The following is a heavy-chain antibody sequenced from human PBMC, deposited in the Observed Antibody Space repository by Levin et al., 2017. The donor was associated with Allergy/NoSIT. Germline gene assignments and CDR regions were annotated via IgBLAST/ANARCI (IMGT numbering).Heavy chain of an antibody. D-gene: IGHD4-17*01. J-gene: IGHJ4*02. V-gene: IGHV3-49*03. CDR1: GFTFGDYA. CDR2: IRSKAYGGTT. CDR3: TSGYLDDYGDYVADSPFDY. Sequence: PGESLKISCTASGFTFGDYAMSWFRQAPGKGLEWVGFIRSKAYGGTTEYAASVKGRFTISRDDSKSIAYLQMNSLKTEDTAVYYCTSGYLDDYGDYVADSPFDYWGQGTLVTVSS.